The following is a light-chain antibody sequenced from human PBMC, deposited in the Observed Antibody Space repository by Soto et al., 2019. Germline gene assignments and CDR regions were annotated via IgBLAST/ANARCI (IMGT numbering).Light chain of an antibody. CDR2: YDD. Sequence: VLTQPPSVSEAPRQRVTISCSGSSSNIGNNAVNWYQQVPGKAPKLLIYYDDLLPSGVSERFSGSKSGTSASLAISGLQSEDDADYYCAAWDDSLNGWVFGGGTKLTVL. CDR1: SSNIGNNA. J-gene: IGLJ3*02. CDR3: AAWDDSLNGWV. V-gene: IGLV1-36*01.